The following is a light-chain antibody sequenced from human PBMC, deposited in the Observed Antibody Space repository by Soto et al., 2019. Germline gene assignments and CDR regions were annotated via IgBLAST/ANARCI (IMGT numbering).Light chain of an antibody. CDR3: QAWGTGGV. CDR1: SGHSDYA. Sequence: QSVLTQSPSASASPGASVKLTCTLSSGHSDYAIAWHQQQPEKGPRYLTKVTSDGSHTKGDGIPDRFSGSSSGADRYLTISSLRSDDEADYYCQAWGTGGVFGGGTKLTVL. CDR2: VTSDGSH. J-gene: IGLJ3*02. V-gene: IGLV4-69*01.